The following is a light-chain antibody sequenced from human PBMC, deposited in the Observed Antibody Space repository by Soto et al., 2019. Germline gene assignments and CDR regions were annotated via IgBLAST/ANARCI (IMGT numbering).Light chain of an antibody. CDR2: GAS. CDR3: QQYGSSPLT. J-gene: IGKJ1*01. CDR1: QSVSSSY. V-gene: IGKV3-20*01. Sequence: EIVLTQSPATLSLSPGERATLSCMASQSVSSSYLAWYQQKPCQAPRPLIYGASSRATGIPDRFSGSGSRTDVTVTISRLEPEDVAVYYCQQYGSSPLTFGQGTKGELK.